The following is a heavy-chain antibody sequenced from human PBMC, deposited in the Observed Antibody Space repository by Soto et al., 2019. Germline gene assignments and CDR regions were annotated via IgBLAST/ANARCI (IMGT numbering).Heavy chain of an antibody. CDR2: IYYSGST. V-gene: IGHV4-39*01. CDR3: AIYYVFGSVYYPGKPRFSYFNY. J-gene: IGHJ4*02. D-gene: IGHD3-3*01. CDR1: GGSISSSSYY. Sequence: PSETLSLTCTVSGGSISSSSYYWGWIRQPPGKGLEWIGSIYYSGSTYYNPSLKSRVTISVDTSKNQFSLKLSSVTAADTAVYYCAIYYVFGSVYYPGKPRFSYFNYGGQGTLVTVSS.